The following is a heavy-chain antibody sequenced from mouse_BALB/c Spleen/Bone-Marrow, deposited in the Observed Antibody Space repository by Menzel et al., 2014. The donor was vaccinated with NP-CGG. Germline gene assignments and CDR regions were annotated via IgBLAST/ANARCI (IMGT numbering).Heavy chain of an antibody. D-gene: IGHD2-4*01. J-gene: IGHJ3*01. CDR2: IDPANGNT. Sequence: EVKLQESGAELVKPGASVKLSCTASGFNIKDTYMHWVKQRPEQCLEWIGRIDPANGNTKYDPKFQGKATITADTSSNTAYLQLSSLTSEDTAVYYCAGYDYYQAWFAYWGQGTLVTVSA. V-gene: IGHV14-3*02. CDR1: GFNIKDTY. CDR3: AGYDYYQAWFAY.